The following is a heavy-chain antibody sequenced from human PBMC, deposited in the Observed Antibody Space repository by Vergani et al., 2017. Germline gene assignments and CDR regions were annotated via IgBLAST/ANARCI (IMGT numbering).Heavy chain of an antibody. CDR2: IYHSGST. CDR3: ARTIDWFDP. V-gene: IGHV4-38-2*01. Sequence: QVQLQESGPGLVKPSETLSLTCAVSGNSLSSGYYWGWIRQPPGKGLEWIGSIYHSGSTYYNPSLKSRVTISVDTAKNHFSLKLSSVTAADTAVYYCARTIDWFDPWGQGTLVTVSS. D-gene: IGHD1-26*01. J-gene: IGHJ5*02. CDR1: GNSLSSGYY.